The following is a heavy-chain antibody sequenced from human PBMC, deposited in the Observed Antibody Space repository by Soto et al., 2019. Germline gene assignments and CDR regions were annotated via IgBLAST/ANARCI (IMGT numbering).Heavy chain of an antibody. V-gene: IGHV4-4*07. CDR2: IFINGNT. CDR1: SGSVSTYH. Sequence: SETLSLTCTVSSGSVSTYHWSWIRQPAGKGLEWIGRIFINGNTNYNPSLRSRVTMSVDTSKGQFSLNLTSVTAADTAVYFCARSGGSYNFDSWGQGILVTVSS. J-gene: IGHJ4*02. D-gene: IGHD1-26*01. CDR3: ARSGGSYNFDS.